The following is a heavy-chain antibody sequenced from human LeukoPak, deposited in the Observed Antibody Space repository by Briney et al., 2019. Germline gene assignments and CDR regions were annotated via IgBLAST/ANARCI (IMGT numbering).Heavy chain of an antibody. D-gene: IGHD3-3*01. CDR2: ISYDGSSK. V-gene: IGHV3-30-3*01. CDR1: TFTFSSHT. J-gene: IGHJ4*02. Sequence: GGSLRLSCAASTFTFSSHTMDWVRQAPGQGLEWVAVISYDGSSKYYTDSVKGRFTISRDNSKNTLYLQMNSLRGDDTAVYYCAKESWTSGYYFDHWGQGALVTVSS. CDR3: AKESWTSGYYFDH.